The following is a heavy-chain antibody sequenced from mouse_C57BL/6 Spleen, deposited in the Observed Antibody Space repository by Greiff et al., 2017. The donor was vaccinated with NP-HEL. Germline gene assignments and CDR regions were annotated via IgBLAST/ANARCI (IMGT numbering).Heavy chain of an antibody. Sequence: VQLQQSGAELVRPGTSVKVSCKASGYAFTNYLIEWVKQRPGQGLEWIGVINPGSGGTNYNEKFKGKATLTADKSSSTAYMQLSSLTSEVSAVYFCASKDAYWGQGTLVTVSA. V-gene: IGHV1-54*01. J-gene: IGHJ3*01. CDR2: INPGSGGT. CDR1: GYAFTNYL. CDR3: ASKDAY.